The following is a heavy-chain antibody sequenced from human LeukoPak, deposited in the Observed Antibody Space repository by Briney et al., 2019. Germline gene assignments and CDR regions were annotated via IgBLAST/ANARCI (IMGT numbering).Heavy chain of an antibody. CDR1: GFTVSSNS. D-gene: IGHD3-9*01. CDR2: IYSGGNT. J-gene: IGHJ6*03. CDR3: ARDPPILTGPYYYYMDV. V-gene: IGHV3-53*01. Sequence: GGSLRLSCTVSGFTVSSNSMSWVRQAPGKGLEWVSFIYSGGNTHYSDSVKGRFTISRDNAKKSLYLHMNSLRAEDTAVYYCARDPPILTGPYYYYMDVWGKGTTVTISS.